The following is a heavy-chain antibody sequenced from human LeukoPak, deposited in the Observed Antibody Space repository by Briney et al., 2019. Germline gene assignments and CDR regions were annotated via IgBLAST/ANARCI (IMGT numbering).Heavy chain of an antibody. CDR3: ARRSSGYSNWFDP. CDR1: XGXISSHY. D-gene: IGHD3-22*01. CDR2: IYYSGST. Sequence: LTCXXSXGXISSHYWXWMRQPPGKGLEWMGYIYYSGSTNYNPSLKSGVTISVDTSNNQFSLKLSSVTAADTAVYYCARRSSGYSNWFDPXXXG. J-gene: IGHJ5*02. V-gene: IGHV4-59*11.